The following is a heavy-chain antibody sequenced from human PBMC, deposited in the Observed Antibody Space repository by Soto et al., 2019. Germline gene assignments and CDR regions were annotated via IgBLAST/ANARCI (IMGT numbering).Heavy chain of an antibody. CDR3: ARDGVEATVTDTTFYYYYYYMDV. CDR2: ISAYNGNT. J-gene: IGHJ6*03. Sequence: ASVKVSCKASGYTFTSYGISWVRQAPGQGLEWMGWISAYNGNTNYAQKLQGRVTMTTDTSTSTAYMELRSLRSDDTAVYYCARDGVEATVTDTTFYYYYYYMDVWGKGTTVTVSS. CDR1: GYTFTSYG. V-gene: IGHV1-18*01. D-gene: IGHD4-4*01.